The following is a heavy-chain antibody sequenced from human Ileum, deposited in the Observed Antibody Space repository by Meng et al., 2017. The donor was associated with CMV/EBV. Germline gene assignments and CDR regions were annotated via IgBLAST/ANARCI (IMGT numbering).Heavy chain of an antibody. CDR2: INPSSGDT. Sequence: SGYPFSDHYMYWVRQVPGQGLEWMGWINPSSGDTKYAQKFQDRVTMTRDMSINTAYMELSRLRSDDTAVYYCARDKCDSDCQLGLLDSWGQGTLVTVS. J-gene: IGHJ4*02. D-gene: IGHD2-21*01. V-gene: IGHV1-2*02. CDR1: GYPFSDHY. CDR3: ARDKCDSDCQLGLLDS.